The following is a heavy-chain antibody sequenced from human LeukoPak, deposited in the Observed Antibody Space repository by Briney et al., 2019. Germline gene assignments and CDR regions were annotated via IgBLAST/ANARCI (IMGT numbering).Heavy chain of an antibody. V-gene: IGHV1-2*02. CDR3: ARLFGAITMVRGVLKKTQDYYYGMDV. CDR2: IDPNSGGT. J-gene: IGHJ6*02. Sequence: ASVKVSCKASGYSITGYYMHRVRQAPGQGLEWMGWIDPNSGGTEYAQKFQGRVTMTRDTSISTAYMELSRLRSDDTAVYYCARLFGAITMVRGVLKKTQDYYYGMDVWGQGTTVTVSS. CDR1: GYSITGYY. D-gene: IGHD3-10*01.